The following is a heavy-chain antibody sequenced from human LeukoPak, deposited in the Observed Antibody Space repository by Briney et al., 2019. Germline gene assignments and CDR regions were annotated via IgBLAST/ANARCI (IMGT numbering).Heavy chain of an antibody. D-gene: IGHD3-10*01. CDR1: GFTFSSYS. Sequence: PGGSLRLSCAASGFTFSSYSMNWVRQAPGKGLEWVANIKQDGSEKYYVDSVKGRFTISRDNAKNSLYLQMNSLRAEDTAVYYCAMYYYGSGSYYPLDYWGQGTLVTVSS. CDR3: AMYYYGSGSYYPLDY. J-gene: IGHJ4*02. V-gene: IGHV3-7*01. CDR2: IKQDGSEK.